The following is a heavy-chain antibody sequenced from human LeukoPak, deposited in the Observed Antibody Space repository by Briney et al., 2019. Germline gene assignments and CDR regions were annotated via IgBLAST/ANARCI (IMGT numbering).Heavy chain of an antibody. J-gene: IGHJ4*02. Sequence: GGSLRLSCAASGFTFSSYWMTWVRQAPGKGLEWVAKIRQDGSEKYYVDSVKGRLTISRDNAKNSLYLQMNTLGAEDTAVYYCARRGTHSSWAHFDYWGQGTLVTVSS. V-gene: IGHV3-7*03. CDR2: IRQDGSEK. D-gene: IGHD6-13*01. CDR1: GFTFSSYW. CDR3: ARRGTHSSWAHFDY.